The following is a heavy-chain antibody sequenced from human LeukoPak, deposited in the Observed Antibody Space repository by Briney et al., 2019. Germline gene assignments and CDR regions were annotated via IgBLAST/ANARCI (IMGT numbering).Heavy chain of an antibody. CDR3: ARDPSHLDAFDI. Sequence: GGSLRLSCAASGFTFSSHWMHWVRQAPGKGLEWVAVISYDGSNKYYADSVKGRFTISRDNSKNTLYLQMNSLRAEDTAVYYCARDPSHLDAFDIWGQGTMVTVSS. CDR2: ISYDGSNK. V-gene: IGHV3-30*03. J-gene: IGHJ3*02. CDR1: GFTFSSHW.